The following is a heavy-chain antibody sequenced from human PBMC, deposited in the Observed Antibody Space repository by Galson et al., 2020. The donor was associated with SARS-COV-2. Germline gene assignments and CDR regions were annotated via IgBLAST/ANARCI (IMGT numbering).Heavy chain of an antibody. CDR1: GFTFSGAV. Sequence: GGSLRLSCVASGFTFSGAVIQWVRQAPGKGLEWVGRIRSRTNNYATGYAASVKGRFIISRDDSKKTAYLQMNSLKTEDTAVYYCTTINYWGQGTLVTVSS. V-gene: IGHV3-73*01. J-gene: IGHJ4*02. CDR3: TTINY. CDR2: IRSRTNNYAT.